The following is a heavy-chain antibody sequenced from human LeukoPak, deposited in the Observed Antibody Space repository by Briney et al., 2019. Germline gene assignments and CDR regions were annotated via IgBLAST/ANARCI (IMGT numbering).Heavy chain of an antibody. J-gene: IGHJ3*02. Sequence: ASVKVSCKASGYTFTSNYMHWVRQAPGQGLEWMGIINPSGGSTSYAQKFQGRVTMTRDTSTSTVYMELSSLRSEDTAVYYCARAALSSWYAHSAFDIWGQGTMVTVSS. CDR3: ARAALSSWYAHSAFDI. V-gene: IGHV1-46*01. CDR2: INPSGGST. CDR1: GYTFTSNY. D-gene: IGHD6-13*01.